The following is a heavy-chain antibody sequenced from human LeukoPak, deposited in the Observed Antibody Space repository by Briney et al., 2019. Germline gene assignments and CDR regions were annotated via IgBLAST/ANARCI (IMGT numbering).Heavy chain of an antibody. J-gene: IGHJ3*02. CDR2: INHSGST. Sequence: PSETLSLTCAVYGGSFSGYYWSWIRQHPGKGLEWIGEINHSGSTNYNPSLKSRVTISVDTSKNQFSLKLSSGTAADTAVYYCARCYDILTGYYLDAFDIWGQGTMVTVSS. CDR1: GGSFSGYY. CDR3: ARCYDILTGYYLDAFDI. V-gene: IGHV4-34*01. D-gene: IGHD3-9*01.